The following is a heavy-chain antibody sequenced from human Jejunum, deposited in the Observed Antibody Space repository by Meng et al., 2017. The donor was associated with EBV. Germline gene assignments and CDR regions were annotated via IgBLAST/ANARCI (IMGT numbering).Heavy chain of an antibody. CDR3: ARDKPHNWFDP. Sequence: EEELVGSGGGLVQPGGSLRLSCAASGFMFSNYWMHWVRQVPGKGLVWVSRINNDGSDTIYADSVKGRFTTSRDNAKNTLYLQMNSLRIEDTAVYFCARDKPHNWFDPWGQGTLVTVSS. V-gene: IGHV3-74*01. J-gene: IGHJ5*02. CDR1: GFMFSNYW. CDR2: INNDGSDT.